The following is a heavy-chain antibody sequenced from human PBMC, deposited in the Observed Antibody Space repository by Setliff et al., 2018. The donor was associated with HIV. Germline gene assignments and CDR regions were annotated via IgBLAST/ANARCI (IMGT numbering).Heavy chain of an antibody. V-gene: IGHV1-69*05. CDR3: ARDGLLVAGIRFDY. CDR1: GYTFTGHY. Sequence: SVKVSCKASGYTFTGHYMHWVRQAPGQGLEWMGWFNPAFGTANYAQKFQGRVTITTDESTSTAYMELSGLRSEDTAVYFCARDGLLVAGIRFDYWGQGTLVTVSS. J-gene: IGHJ4*01. D-gene: IGHD6-19*01. CDR2: FNPAFGTA.